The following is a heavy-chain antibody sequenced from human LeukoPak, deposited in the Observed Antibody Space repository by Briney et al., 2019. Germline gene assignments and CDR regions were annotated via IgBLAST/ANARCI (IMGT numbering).Heavy chain of an antibody. V-gene: IGHV1-8*03. CDR3: ATSTASTHNYYYYYMDA. CDR1: GYTFTSYD. J-gene: IGHJ6*03. D-gene: IGHD2-15*01. Sequence: GASVKVSCKASGYTFTSYDINWVRQATGQGLEWMGWMNPNSGNTGYAQKFQGRVTITRNTSISTAYMELSSLRSEDTAVYYCATSTASTHNYYYYYMDAWGKGTTVTVSS. CDR2: MNPNSGNT.